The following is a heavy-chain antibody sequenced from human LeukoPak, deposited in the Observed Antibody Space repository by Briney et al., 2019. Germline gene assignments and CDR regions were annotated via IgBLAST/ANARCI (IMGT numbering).Heavy chain of an antibody. Sequence: ASVKVSCKTSGYTFTEYAIHWVRQAPGQRLEWMGWINAGNGNTKYSQKFQDRVTITRDTSASTAYMELRGMRSEDTVVYYCARGRWAATKLGYYLDHWGQGTLVTVSS. J-gene: IGHJ4*02. CDR3: ARGRWAATKLGYYLDH. D-gene: IGHD5-12*01. CDR2: INAGNGNT. CDR1: GYTFTEYA. V-gene: IGHV1-3*01.